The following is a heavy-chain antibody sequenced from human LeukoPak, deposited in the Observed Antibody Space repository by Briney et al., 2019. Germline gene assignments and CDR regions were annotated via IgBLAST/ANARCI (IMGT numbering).Heavy chain of an antibody. CDR1: GVSISSYF. Sequence: SETLSLTCTVSGVSISSYFWTWIRQAPGQGLEWIGYIYYIGTTNYNPSLKSRATIPVDMSKNQFSLKLTSVAAADTAVYYCAREGYGSGSSHFMDVWGTGTTVTVSS. V-gene: IGHV4-59*01. CDR3: AREGYGSGSSHFMDV. CDR2: IYYIGTT. D-gene: IGHD3-10*01. J-gene: IGHJ6*03.